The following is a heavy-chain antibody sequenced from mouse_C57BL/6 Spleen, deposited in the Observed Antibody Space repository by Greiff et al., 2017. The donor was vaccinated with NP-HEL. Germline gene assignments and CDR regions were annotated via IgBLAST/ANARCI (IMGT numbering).Heavy chain of an antibody. Sequence: QVQLKQPGAELVKPGASVKLSCKASGYTFTSYWMQWVKQRPGQGLEWIGEIDPSDSYTNYNQKFKGKATLTVDTSSSTAYMQLSSLTSEDSAVYYCAREGGRGYAMDYWGQGTSVTVSS. CDR1: GYTFTSYW. D-gene: IGHD3-3*01. CDR3: AREGGRGYAMDY. V-gene: IGHV1-50*01. CDR2: IDPSDSYT. J-gene: IGHJ4*01.